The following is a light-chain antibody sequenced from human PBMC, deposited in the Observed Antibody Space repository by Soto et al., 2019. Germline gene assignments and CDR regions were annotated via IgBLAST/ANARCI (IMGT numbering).Light chain of an antibody. CDR2: GAS. Sequence: EIVLTQSPATLSVSQGERATLSCRASESVSNNLAWSQQKPGQAPRLLIFGASARATGIPARFSGSGSGTEFTLTISSLQSEDFAVYYCQQYNKWPLTFGGGTKVEIK. J-gene: IGKJ4*01. CDR3: QQYNKWPLT. CDR1: ESVSNN. V-gene: IGKV3-15*01.